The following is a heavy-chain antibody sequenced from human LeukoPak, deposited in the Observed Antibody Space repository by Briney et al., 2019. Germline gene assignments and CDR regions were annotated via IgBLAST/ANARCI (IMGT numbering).Heavy chain of an antibody. CDR1: GYTFTGYY. CDR2: INPNSGGT. D-gene: IGHD3-10*01. J-gene: IGHJ6*03. Sequence: ASVKVSCKASGYTFTGYYMHWVRQAPGQGLEWMGWINPNSGGTNYAQKFQGRVTMTRDTSISTAYMELSSLRSEDTAVYYCARETRSYSGSYYTSYYYYMDVWGKGTTVTVSS. V-gene: IGHV1-2*02. CDR3: ARETRSYSGSYYTSYYYYMDV.